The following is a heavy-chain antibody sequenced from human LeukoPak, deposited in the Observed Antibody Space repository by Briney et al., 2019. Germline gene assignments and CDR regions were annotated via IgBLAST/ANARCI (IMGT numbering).Heavy chain of an antibody. CDR2: ISSNGGST. CDR1: GFTFSNYA. J-gene: IGHJ4*02. CDR3: ARDLYNSSGYYLGY. V-gene: IGHV3-64*01. D-gene: IGHD3-22*01. Sequence: GGSLRLSCAASGFTFSNYAMHWVRQAPGKGLEYISAISSNGGSTYYANSVKGRFTISRDNSKNTLYLQMGSLRAEDMAVYYCARDLYNSSGYYLGYWGQGTLVTVSS.